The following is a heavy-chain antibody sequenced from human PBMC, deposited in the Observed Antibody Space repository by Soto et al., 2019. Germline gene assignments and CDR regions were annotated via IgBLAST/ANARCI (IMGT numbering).Heavy chain of an antibody. J-gene: IGHJ6*02. Sequence: QVQLVESGGGVVQPGRSLRLSCAASGFTFSSYGMHWVRQAPGKGLEWVAVISYDGSNKYYADSVKGRFTISRDNSKNTLYLQMNSLRADDTAAYYCAKDRPSGSRPYYYGMDVWGQGTTVTLSS. CDR1: GFTFSSYG. V-gene: IGHV3-30*18. CDR3: AKDRPSGSRPYYYGMDV. D-gene: IGHD1-26*01. CDR2: ISYDGSNK.